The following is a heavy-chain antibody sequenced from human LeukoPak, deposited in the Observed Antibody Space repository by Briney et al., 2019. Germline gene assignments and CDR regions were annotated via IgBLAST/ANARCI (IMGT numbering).Heavy chain of an antibody. V-gene: IGHV3-21*04. CDR1: GFSPSSYS. CDR3: AKDRMGGVTFFDY. D-gene: IGHD2-21*02. CDR2: ISGTSRYI. Sequence: GGSLRLSCEASGFSPSSYSMQWVRQAPGKGLEWVSSISGTSRYIHYSDSVKGRFTISRDNAKNSLYLQMNSLRAEDTAVYYCAKDRMGGVTFFDYWGQGTLVTVSS. J-gene: IGHJ4*02.